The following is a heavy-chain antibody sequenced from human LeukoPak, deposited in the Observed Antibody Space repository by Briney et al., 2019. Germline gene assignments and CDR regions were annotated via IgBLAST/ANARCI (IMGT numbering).Heavy chain of an antibody. D-gene: IGHD6-6*01. V-gene: IGHV4-34*01. CDR2: INHSGST. J-gene: IGHJ3*02. Sequence: PSETLSLTCAVYGGSFSGYYWSWIRQPPGKGLEWIGEINHSGSTNYNPSLKSRVTISVDTSKNQFSLKLSSVTAADTAVYYCAVEYSSSYDAFDIWGQGTMVTVSS. CDR3: AVEYSSSYDAFDI. CDR1: GGSFSGYY.